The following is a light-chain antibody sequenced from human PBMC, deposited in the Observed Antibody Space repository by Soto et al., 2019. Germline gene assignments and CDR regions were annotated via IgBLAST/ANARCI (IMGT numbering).Light chain of an antibody. CDR2: EDD. J-gene: IGLJ2*01. V-gene: IGLV6-57*04. Sequence: NFMLTQPRSLSESPGKTVTISCSRSRGSIADNYVQWYQQRPGSAPTTLIYEDDQRLSGVPDRFSGSIDRSSNSASLTISELKAGDEADYYCQSYDSTNQHVIFGGGTKLTVL. CDR3: QSYDSTNQHVI. CDR1: RGSIADNY.